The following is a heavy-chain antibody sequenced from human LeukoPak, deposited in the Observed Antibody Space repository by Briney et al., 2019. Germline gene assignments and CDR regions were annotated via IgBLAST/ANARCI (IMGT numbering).Heavy chain of an antibody. CDR1: GFTFSSYN. D-gene: IGHD6-19*01. Sequence: GGSLRLSCVPSGFTFSSYNMNWVRPAPRKGLAWGSVIYSGGDTYYADYVRGRFTITRDNSKNTVSLQMNSLRAEDTAVYYCAGGRVQWTWRDLEHWGQGTLVTVSS. J-gene: IGHJ4*02. CDR2: IYSGGDT. CDR3: AGGRVQWTWRDLEH. V-gene: IGHV3-66*01.